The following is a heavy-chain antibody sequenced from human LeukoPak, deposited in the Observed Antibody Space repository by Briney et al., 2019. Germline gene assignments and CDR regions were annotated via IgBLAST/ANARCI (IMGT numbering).Heavy chain of an antibody. CDR3: ARDRGASCLDY. CDR1: GFTFSSYW. CDR2: INSDGSST. D-gene: IGHD2-2*01. V-gene: IGHV3-74*01. Sequence: PGGSLRLSCAASGFTFSSYWMHWVRQAPGKGLVWVSRINSDGSSTSYADSVKGRFTISRDNAKNTLYLQMNSLRAEDKAVYYCARDRGASCLDYWGQGTLVTVSS. J-gene: IGHJ4*02.